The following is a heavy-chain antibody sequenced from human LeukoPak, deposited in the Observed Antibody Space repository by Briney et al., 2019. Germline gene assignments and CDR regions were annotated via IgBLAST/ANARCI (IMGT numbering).Heavy chain of an antibody. CDR2: ISYDGSHK. Sequence: GGSLRLSCAASGFAFNSYGIHWVRQAPGKGLEWVAVISYDGSHKYYADSVKGRFTISRDNSKNTLDLQMNSLRAEDTAVYYCARDSRMGATNIRFDPWGQGTLVTVSS. D-gene: IGHD1-26*01. CDR1: GFAFNSYG. V-gene: IGHV3-33*05. CDR3: ARDSRMGATNIRFDP. J-gene: IGHJ5*02.